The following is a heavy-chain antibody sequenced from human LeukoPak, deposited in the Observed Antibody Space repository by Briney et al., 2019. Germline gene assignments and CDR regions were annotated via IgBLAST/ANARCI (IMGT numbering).Heavy chain of an antibody. D-gene: IGHD1-26*01. Sequence: SESPSLTCADYVGSFSVYYGSWSRHPPEEGREWIGEINHSGSTNYNPSLKRRVTISVDTSKNQFSLKLSSVPAADPAVYYCARGLGGSYSDYWGQGTLVTVSS. J-gene: IGHJ4*02. CDR2: INHSGST. V-gene: IGHV4-34*01. CDR3: ARGLGGSYSDY. CDR1: VGSFSVYY.